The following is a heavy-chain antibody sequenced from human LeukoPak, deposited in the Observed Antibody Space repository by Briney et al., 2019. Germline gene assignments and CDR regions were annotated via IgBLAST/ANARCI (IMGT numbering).Heavy chain of an antibody. CDR1: GYSFTSYW. CDR3: ARHALYCSSTSCYGGYYYYGMDV. J-gene: IGHJ6*02. Sequence: GESLKISCKGSGYSFTSYWIGWVRQLPGKGLEFMGIIYPGDSDTRYSPSFQGQVTISADKSISTAYLQWSSLKASDTAMYYCARHALYCSSTSCYGGYYYYGMDVWGQGTTVTVSS. CDR2: IYPGDSDT. D-gene: IGHD2-2*01. V-gene: IGHV5-51*01.